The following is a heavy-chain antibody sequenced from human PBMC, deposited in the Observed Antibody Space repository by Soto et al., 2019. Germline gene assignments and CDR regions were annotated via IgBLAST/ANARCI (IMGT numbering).Heavy chain of an antibody. CDR2: INGRGDRT. D-gene: IGHD4-17*01. CDR3: ARVWERTVTTRNYFYGIDV. CDR1: GFTFYSYA. V-gene: IGHV3-23*01. J-gene: IGHJ6*02. Sequence: EVQLLESGGGLVQPGGSLRLSCATSGFTFYSYAMTWVRQAPGKGLEWVSSINGRGDRTYYADSVKGRFSISRDNYKNTVYLQMNSLRAENTAVYFCARVWERTVTTRNYFYGIDVWGRGTTVTVSS.